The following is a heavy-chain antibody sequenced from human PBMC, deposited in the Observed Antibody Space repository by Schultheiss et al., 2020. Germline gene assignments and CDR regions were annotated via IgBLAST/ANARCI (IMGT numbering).Heavy chain of an antibody. Sequence: GGSLRLSCAASGFTFSSYSMNWVRQAPGKGLEWVSSISSSSSYIYYADSVKGRFTISRDNAKNSLYLQMNSLRAEDTAVYYCARVRASSHIYYGMDVWGQGTTVTVSS. CDR1: GFTFSSYS. V-gene: IGHV3-21*01. J-gene: IGHJ6*02. CDR3: ARVRASSHIYYGMDV. CDR2: ISSSSSYI. D-gene: IGHD2-2*01.